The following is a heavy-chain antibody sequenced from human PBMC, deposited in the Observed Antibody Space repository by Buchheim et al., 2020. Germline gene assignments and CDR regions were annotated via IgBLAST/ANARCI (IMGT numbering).Heavy chain of an antibody. CDR1: GYTFTGYY. J-gene: IGHJ6*02. D-gene: IGHD2-21*01. CDR3: ARVVSATYGMDV. Sequence: QVQLVQSGAEVKKPGASVNVSCKASGYTFTGYYMHWVRQAPGQGLEWMGWINPNSGGTHHAQKFQGWVTMTRDTSISTAYMGLSSLKSEDTAVYYCARVVSATYGMDVWGQGTT. V-gene: IGHV1-2*04. CDR2: INPNSGGT.